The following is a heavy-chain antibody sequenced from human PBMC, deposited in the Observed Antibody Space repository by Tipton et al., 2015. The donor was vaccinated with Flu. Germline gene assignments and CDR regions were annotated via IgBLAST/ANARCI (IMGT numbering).Heavy chain of an antibody. Sequence: SLRLSCGASGFTFSSYAMSWVRQVPGKGLEWVSVISGNGGSTYYADSVKGRFTISRDNSQTTLYLQMNSLRVEDTAVYYCARDRVVGAASGYYYSYYGMDVWGQGTTVTVSS. J-gene: IGHJ6*02. CDR3: ARDRVVGAASGYYYSYYGMDV. CDR1: GFTFSSYA. V-gene: IGHV3-23*01. CDR2: ISGNGGST. D-gene: IGHD1-26*01.